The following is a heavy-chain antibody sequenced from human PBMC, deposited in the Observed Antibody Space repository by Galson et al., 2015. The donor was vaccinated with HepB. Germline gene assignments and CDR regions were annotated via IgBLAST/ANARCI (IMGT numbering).Heavy chain of an antibody. D-gene: IGHD2-15*01. CDR1: GFTFSSYA. J-gene: IGHJ4*02. CDR3: AKDLDIVVVVAATAYYFDY. V-gene: IGHV3-23*01. CDR2: ISGSGGST. Sequence: SLRLSCAASGFTFSSYAMSWVRQAPGKGLEWVSAISGSGGSTYYADSVKGRFTISRDNSKNTLYLQMNSLRAEDTAVYYCAKDLDIVVVVAATAYYFDYWGQGTLVTVSS.